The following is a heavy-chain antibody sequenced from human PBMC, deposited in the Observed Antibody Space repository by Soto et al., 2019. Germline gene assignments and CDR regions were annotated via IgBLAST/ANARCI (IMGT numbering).Heavy chain of an antibody. D-gene: IGHD3-22*01. CDR3: ARAMYYYDSSGYYYY. CDR2: INPSGGST. CDR1: GYTFTSYC. Sequence: ASVKVSCKASGYTFTSYCMHWVRQAPGQGLEWMGIINPSGGSTSYAQKFQGRVTMTRDTSTSTVYMELSSLRSEDTAVYYCARAMYYYDSSGYYYYWGQGTLVTVSS. J-gene: IGHJ4*02. V-gene: IGHV1-46*03.